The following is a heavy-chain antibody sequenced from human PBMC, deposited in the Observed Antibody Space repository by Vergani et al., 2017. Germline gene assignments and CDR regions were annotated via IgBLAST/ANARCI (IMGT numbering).Heavy chain of an antibody. CDR2: ISAYNGNT. CDR3: ARDPRISSSWYDRRQSSPPGPHY. Sequence: QVQLVQSGAEVKKPGASVKVSCKASGYTFTSYGISWVRQAPGKGLEWMGWISAYNGNTNYAQKLQGRVTMTTDTSTSTAYMELRSLRSDDTAVYYCARDPRISSSWYDRRQSSPPGPHYWGQGTLVTVSS. V-gene: IGHV1-18*01. CDR1: GYTFTSYG. D-gene: IGHD6-13*01. J-gene: IGHJ4*02.